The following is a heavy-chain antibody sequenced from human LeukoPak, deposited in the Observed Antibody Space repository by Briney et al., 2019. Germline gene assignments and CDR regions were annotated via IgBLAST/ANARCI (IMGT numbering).Heavy chain of an antibody. D-gene: IGHD3-22*01. CDR1: LFTFSRSG. CDR3: AGHVVAVSFDY. Sequence: PMGSLRLSCAPSLFTFSRSGMSSAPDAPEGRLECVSAISGSGGRTYYTHSVWGRFTLSRDNAKNTLYLQINTPRARDTRLCHLAGHVVAVSFDYWGKGTLVTVSS. J-gene: IGHJ4*02. CDR2: ISGSGGRT. V-gene: IGHV3-23*01.